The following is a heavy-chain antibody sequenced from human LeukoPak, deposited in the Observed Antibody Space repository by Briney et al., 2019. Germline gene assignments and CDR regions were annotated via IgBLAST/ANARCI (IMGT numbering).Heavy chain of an antibody. CDR1: GFTFSSYW. CDR2: IKQDGSEK. V-gene: IGHV3-7*01. D-gene: IGHD1-26*01. Sequence: SGGSLRRSCAASGFTFSSYWMSWVRQAPGKGLEWVANIKQDGSEKYYVDSVKGRFTISRDKAKNSLYLQMNSLRAEDTAVYYCARGQYSGSWPNYYYYMDVWGKGTTVTVSS. CDR3: ARGQYSGSWPNYYYYMDV. J-gene: IGHJ6*03.